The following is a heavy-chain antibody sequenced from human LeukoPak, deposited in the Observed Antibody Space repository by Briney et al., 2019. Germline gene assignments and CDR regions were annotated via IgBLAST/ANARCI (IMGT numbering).Heavy chain of an antibody. CDR1: GGSISSYY. Sequence: SETLSLTCTVSGGSISSYYWSWIRQPPGKRLEWIGYIYYSGSTTYNPSLKSRVTISVDTSQSQFSLKLNSVTAADTAVYYCARHFYYNSGSYNWFDPWGQGTLVIVSS. CDR2: IYYSGST. V-gene: IGHV4-59*08. D-gene: IGHD3-10*01. CDR3: ARHFYYNSGSYNWFDP. J-gene: IGHJ5*02.